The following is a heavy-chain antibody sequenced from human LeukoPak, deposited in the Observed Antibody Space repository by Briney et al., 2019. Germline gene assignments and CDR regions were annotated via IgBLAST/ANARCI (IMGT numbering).Heavy chain of an antibody. CDR3: ARAVRDDFWSKGYFDY. Sequence: GGSLRLSCAASGFTFSSYSMSWVRQAPGKGLEWVSVIYSGGSTYYADSVKGRSTISRDNSKNTLYLQMNSLRAEDTAVYYCARAVRDDFWSKGYFDYWGQGTLVTVSS. J-gene: IGHJ4*02. D-gene: IGHD3-3*01. CDR1: GFTFSSYS. V-gene: IGHV3-53*01. CDR2: IYSGGST.